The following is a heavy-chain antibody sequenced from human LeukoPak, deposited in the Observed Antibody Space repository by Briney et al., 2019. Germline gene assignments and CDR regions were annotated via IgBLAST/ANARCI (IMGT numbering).Heavy chain of an antibody. V-gene: IGHV3-64*01. CDR3: ASGRVEELTN. CDR2: ISSNGGST. Sequence: GGSLRLSCAASGFTFSSYAMHWVRQAPGKGLEYVSAISSNGGSTYYANSVKGRFTISRDNPKNTLYLQMGSLRAEDMAVYYCASGRVEELTNWGQGTLVTVSS. D-gene: IGHD6-6*01. CDR1: GFTFSSYA. J-gene: IGHJ4*02.